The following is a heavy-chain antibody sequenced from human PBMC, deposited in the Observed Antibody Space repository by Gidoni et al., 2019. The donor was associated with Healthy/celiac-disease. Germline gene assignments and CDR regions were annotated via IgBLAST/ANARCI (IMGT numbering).Heavy chain of an antibody. V-gene: IGHV3-21*01. CDR2: ISSSSSYI. Sequence: EVQLVESGGGLVKPGGSLRLSCAASGFPFSSYSMNWVRQAPGKGLEWVSSISSSSSYIYYADSVKGRFTISRDNAKNSLYLQMNSLRAEDTAVYYCARDMGFWRPFDYWGQGTLVTVSS. CDR1: GFPFSSYS. J-gene: IGHJ4*02. D-gene: IGHD3-3*01. CDR3: ARDMGFWRPFDY.